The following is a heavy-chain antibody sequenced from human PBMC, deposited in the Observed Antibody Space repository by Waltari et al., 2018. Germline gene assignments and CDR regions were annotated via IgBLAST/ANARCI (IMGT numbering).Heavy chain of an antibody. CDR1: GYSFTSYW. CDR3: ARVYYDSSGYYLNRNAFDI. J-gene: IGHJ3*02. V-gene: IGHV5-51*01. D-gene: IGHD3-22*01. CDR2: IYPGDSDT. Sequence: EVQLVQSGAEVKKPGESLQISCKGSGYSFTSYWIGWVRQMPGKALEWMGIIYPGDSDTRYSPSFQGQVTISADKSISTAYLQWSSLKASDTAMYYCARVYYDSSGYYLNRNAFDIWGQGTMVTVSS.